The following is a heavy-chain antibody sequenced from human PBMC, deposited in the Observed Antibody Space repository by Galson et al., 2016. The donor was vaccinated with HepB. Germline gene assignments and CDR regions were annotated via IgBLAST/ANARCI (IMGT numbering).Heavy chain of an antibody. V-gene: IGHV4-30-4*01. CDR1: GGSINSGDYY. CDR3: ARGLDYHGMDV. J-gene: IGHJ6*02. D-gene: IGHD1-1*01. CDR2: IYYSGST. Sequence: TLSLTCTVSGGSINSGDYYWTWIRQPPGKGLEWIGNIYYSGSTYYNPSLKSRVTISLDRSKNQFSLKVISVTAADTAVYHCARGLDYHGMDVWGLGAAVTVSS.